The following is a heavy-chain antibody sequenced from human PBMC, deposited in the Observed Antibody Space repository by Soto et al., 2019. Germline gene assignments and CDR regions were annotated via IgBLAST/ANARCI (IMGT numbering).Heavy chain of an antibody. J-gene: IGHJ2*01. D-gene: IGHD3-22*01. V-gene: IGHV3-43D*04. CDR3: AKAASSVYYYYSLNWYFDL. CDR1: GFTFDDYA. Sequence: GGSLRLSCAASGFTFDDYAMHWVRQAPGKGLEWVSLISWDGGSTYYADSVKGRFTISRDNSKNSLYLQMNSLRAEDTALYYCAKAASSVYYYYSLNWYFDLWGRGTLVTVSS. CDR2: ISWDGGST.